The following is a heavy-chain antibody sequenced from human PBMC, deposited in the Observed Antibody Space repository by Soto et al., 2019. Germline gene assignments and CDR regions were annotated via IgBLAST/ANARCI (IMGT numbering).Heavy chain of an antibody. CDR2: ISYDGSNK. CDR1: GFTFSSYG. J-gene: IGHJ6*03. V-gene: IGHV3-30*18. D-gene: IGHD3-9*01. CDR3: AKDARRYFDWLLFSGGYYMDV. Sequence: GGSLRLSCAASGFTFSSYGMHWVRQAPGKGLEWVAVISYDGSNKYYADSVKGRFTISRDNSKNTLYLQMNSLRAEDTAVYYCAKDARRYFDWLLFSGGYYMDVWGKGTTVTVSS.